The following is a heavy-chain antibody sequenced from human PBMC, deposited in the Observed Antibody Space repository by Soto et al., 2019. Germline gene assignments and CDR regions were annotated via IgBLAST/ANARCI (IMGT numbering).Heavy chain of an antibody. Sequence: PSETLSLTCTVPGGSISSYYWSWIGQPPGKGLEWIGYIYYSGSTNYNPSLKSRVTISVDTSKNQFSLKLSSVTAADTAVYYCARQKAAAAAFDYWGQGTLVTVSS. CDR1: GGSISSYY. CDR2: IYYSGST. J-gene: IGHJ4*02. D-gene: IGHD6-13*01. CDR3: ARQKAAAAAFDY. V-gene: IGHV4-59*08.